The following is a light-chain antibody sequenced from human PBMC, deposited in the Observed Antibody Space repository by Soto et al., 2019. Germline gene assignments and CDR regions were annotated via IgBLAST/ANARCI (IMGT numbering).Light chain of an antibody. J-gene: IGLJ2*01. CDR3: SSFADSAVV. CDR2: EVS. V-gene: IGLV2-8*01. Sequence: QSVLTQPPSASGSPGQSVTITCSGTSSDVGEENYVSWYQQHPGKVPKLILYEVSKRPSGVPDRFSGSTSGNTASLTVSGLQADDEADYYCSSFADSAVVFGGGTKLTVL. CDR1: SSDVGEENY.